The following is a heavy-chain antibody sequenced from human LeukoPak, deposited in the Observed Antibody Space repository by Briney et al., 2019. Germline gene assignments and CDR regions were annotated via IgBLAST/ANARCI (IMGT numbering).Heavy chain of an antibody. CDR2: IYYSGST. V-gene: IGHV4-39*07. Sequence: SETLSLTCTVSGGSISSSVNYWGWIRQPPGKGLEWIGSIYYSGSTNYNPSLKCRVTISVDTSKNQFSLKLSSVTAADTAVYYCASHRGGAALDYWGQGTLVTVSS. J-gene: IGHJ4*02. CDR3: ASHRGGAALDY. CDR1: GGSISSSVNY. D-gene: IGHD6-6*01.